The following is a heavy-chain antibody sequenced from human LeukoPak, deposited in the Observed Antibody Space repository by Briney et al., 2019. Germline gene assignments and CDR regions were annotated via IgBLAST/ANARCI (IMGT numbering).Heavy chain of an antibody. CDR2: INPNSGGT. D-gene: IGHD3-10*01. Sequence: ASVKVSCKASGYTFTGYYMHWVRQAPGQGLEWMGWINPNSGGTNYAQKFQGRVTMTRDTSISTAYMELSRLRSDDTAVYYCARVGWFGESYNWFDPWGQGTLVTVSS. CDR3: ARVGWFGESYNWFDP. CDR1: GYTFTGYY. J-gene: IGHJ5*02. V-gene: IGHV1-2*02.